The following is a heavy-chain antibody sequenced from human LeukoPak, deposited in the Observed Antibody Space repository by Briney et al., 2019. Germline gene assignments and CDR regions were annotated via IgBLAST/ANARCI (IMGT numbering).Heavy chain of an antibody. V-gene: IGHV1-69*04. D-gene: IGHD4-17*01. CDR3: ASTTAENWFDP. Sequence: PVKVSCKASGGTFSSYAISWVRQAPGQGLEWMGRIIPILGIANYAQKFQGRVTITADKSTSTAYMELSSLRSEDTAVYYCASTTAENWFDPWGQGTLVTVSS. CDR1: GGTFSSYA. J-gene: IGHJ5*02. CDR2: IIPILGIA.